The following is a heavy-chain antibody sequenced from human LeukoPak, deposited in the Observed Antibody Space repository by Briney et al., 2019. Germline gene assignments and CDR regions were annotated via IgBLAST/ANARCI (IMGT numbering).Heavy chain of an antibody. Sequence: GGSLRLSCAASGFTFSTYAMSWVRQAPGKGLEWVSAISGSGGSTYFADSVKGRFTISRDNSKNTLYLQMSSLRAEDTAVYYCAKAPSKSGYSYGLDYWGQGTLVTVSS. D-gene: IGHD5-18*01. V-gene: IGHV3-23*01. J-gene: IGHJ4*02. CDR3: AKAPSKSGYSYGLDY. CDR2: ISGSGGST. CDR1: GFTFSTYA.